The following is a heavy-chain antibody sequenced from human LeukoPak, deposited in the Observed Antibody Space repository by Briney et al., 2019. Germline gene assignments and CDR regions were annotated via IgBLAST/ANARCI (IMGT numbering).Heavy chain of an antibody. Sequence: KPSETLSLTCTVSGGSISSSSYYWGWIRQPPGKGLEWIGSIYYSGSTYYNPSLKSRVTISVDTSKNQFSLKLSSVTAADTAVYYCARERRDGYNFPWGQGTLVTVSS. CDR2: IYYSGST. D-gene: IGHD5-24*01. V-gene: IGHV4-39*07. CDR1: GGSISSSSYY. CDR3: ARERRDGYNFP. J-gene: IGHJ5*02.